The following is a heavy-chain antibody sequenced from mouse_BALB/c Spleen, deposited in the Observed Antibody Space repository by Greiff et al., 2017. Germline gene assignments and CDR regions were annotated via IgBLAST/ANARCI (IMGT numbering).Heavy chain of an antibody. V-gene: IGHV2-9*02. CDR2: IWAGGST. Sequence: VMLVESGPGLVAPSQSLSITCTVSGFSLTSYGVHWVRQPPGKGLEWLGVIWAGGSTNYKSALMSRLSISKDNSKSQVFLKMNSLQTDDTAMYYCARLFITTVVAENYYAMDYWGQGTSVTVSS. CDR1: GFSLTSYG. J-gene: IGHJ4*01. D-gene: IGHD1-1*01. CDR3: ARLFITTVVAENYYAMDY.